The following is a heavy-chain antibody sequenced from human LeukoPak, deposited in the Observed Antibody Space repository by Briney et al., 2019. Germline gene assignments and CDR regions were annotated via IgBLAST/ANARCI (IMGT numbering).Heavy chain of an antibody. CDR2: ISYDGSNK. D-gene: IGHD2-2*01. Sequence: GGSLRLSCAASGFTFSSYAMHWVRQAPGKGLEWVAVISYDGSNKYYADSVKGRFTISRDNSKNTLYLQMNSLRAEDTAVYYCARGWGVVPAAIAGIYDYWGQGTLVTVSS. V-gene: IGHV3-30*04. CDR3: ARGWGVVPAAIAGIYDY. CDR1: GFTFSSYA. J-gene: IGHJ4*02.